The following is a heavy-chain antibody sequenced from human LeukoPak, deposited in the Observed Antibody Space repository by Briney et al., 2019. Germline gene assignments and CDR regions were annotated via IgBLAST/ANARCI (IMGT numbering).Heavy chain of an antibody. J-gene: IGHJ4*02. CDR2: ISYDGSNK. V-gene: IGHV3-30*19. CDR1: GFTFSSYW. Sequence: GGSLRLSCAASGFTFSSYWMSWVRQAPGKGLEWVAVISYDGSNKYYADSVKGRFTISRDNSKNTLYLQMNSLRAEDTAVYYCARSGYSSGWYPKDYFDYWGQGTLVTVSS. D-gene: IGHD6-19*01. CDR3: ARSGYSSGWYPKDYFDY.